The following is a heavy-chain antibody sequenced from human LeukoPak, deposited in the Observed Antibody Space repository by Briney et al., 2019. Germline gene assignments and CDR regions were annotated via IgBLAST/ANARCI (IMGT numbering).Heavy chain of an antibody. CDR2: IYYSGST. V-gene: IGHV4-39*01. CDR3: ARRGFGTIDY. Sequence: SETLSLTCTVSGGSISSSSYYWGWISQPPGKGLEWIGSIYYSGSTYYNPSLKSRVTISVDTSKNQFSLKLSSVTAADTAVYYCARRGFGTIDYWGQGTLVTVSS. J-gene: IGHJ4*02. D-gene: IGHD1/OR15-1a*01. CDR1: GGSISSSSYY.